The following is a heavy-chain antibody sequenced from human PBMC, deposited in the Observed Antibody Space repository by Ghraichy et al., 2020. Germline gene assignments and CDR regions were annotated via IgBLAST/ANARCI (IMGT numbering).Heavy chain of an antibody. J-gene: IGHJ4*02. CDR1: GFTFSSYS. D-gene: IGHD3-22*01. CDR3: ARDPTRPYYYDSSGYYPTYFDY. Sequence: GESLNISCAASGFTFSSYSMNWVRQAPGKGLEWVSYISSSSSTIYYADSVKGRFTISRDNAKNSLYLQMNSLRAEDTAVYYCARDPTRPYYYDSSGYYPTYFDYWGQGTLVTVSS. CDR2: ISSSSSTI. V-gene: IGHV3-48*01.